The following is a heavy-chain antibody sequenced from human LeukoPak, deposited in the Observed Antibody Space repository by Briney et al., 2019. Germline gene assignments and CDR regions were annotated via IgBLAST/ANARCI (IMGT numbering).Heavy chain of an antibody. D-gene: IGHD5-24*01. CDR1: GFTFSTYS. J-gene: IGHJ4*02. CDR3: ARCLDVHQLQWDN. Sequence: GGSLRLSCVVSGFTFSTYSMNWVRQVPGKGLEWVSCIGSSGNYIYYADSVKGRFTISKDDAKNTLYLQMDSLRVEDTATYYCARCLDVHQLQWDNWGQGTLVTVSS. CDR2: IGSSGNYI. V-gene: IGHV3-21*01.